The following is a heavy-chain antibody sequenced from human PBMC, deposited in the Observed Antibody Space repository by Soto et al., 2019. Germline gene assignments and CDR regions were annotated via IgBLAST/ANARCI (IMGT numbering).Heavy chain of an antibody. CDR2: INADGSST. CDR1: GFTFSPLW. D-gene: IGHD2-21*01. V-gene: IGHV3-74*01. Sequence: EEQLAESGGGSVQPGGSLRLSCTASGFTFSPLWMHWVRQAPGKGLVWVSHINADGSSTTYADSVKGRFTISRDNAKNTLYLQMNSLRVEDTAVYYCARVMGGSGDKGDPLDLRGQGALVTVSS. J-gene: IGHJ5*02. CDR3: ARVMGGSGDKGDPLDL.